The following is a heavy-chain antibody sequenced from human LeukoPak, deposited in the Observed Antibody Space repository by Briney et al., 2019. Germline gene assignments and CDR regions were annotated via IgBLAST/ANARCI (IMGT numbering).Heavy chain of an antibody. CDR3: AKDLRQYDFWSGYYDY. CDR2: ISCDGSNK. D-gene: IGHD3-3*01. Sequence: TGGSLRLSCTASGFTFSSYGMHWVRQAPGKGLEWVAVISCDGSNKYYADSVKGRFTISRDNSKNTMYMQMNSLRAEDTAVYYCAKDLRQYDFWSGYYDYWGQGTLVTVSS. V-gene: IGHV3-30*18. J-gene: IGHJ4*02. CDR1: GFTFSSYG.